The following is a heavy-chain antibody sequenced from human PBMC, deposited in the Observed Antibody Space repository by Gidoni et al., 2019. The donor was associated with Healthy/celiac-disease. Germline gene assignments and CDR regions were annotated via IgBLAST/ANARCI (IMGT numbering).Heavy chain of an antibody. Sequence: QMPGKGLEWMGIIYPGDSDTRYSPSFQGQVTISADKSISTAYLQWSSLKASDTAMYYCARQRGRTTAPDAFDIWGQGTMVTVSS. D-gene: IGHD1-1*01. CDR3: ARQRGRTTAPDAFDI. J-gene: IGHJ3*02. V-gene: IGHV5-51*01. CDR2: IYPGDSDT.